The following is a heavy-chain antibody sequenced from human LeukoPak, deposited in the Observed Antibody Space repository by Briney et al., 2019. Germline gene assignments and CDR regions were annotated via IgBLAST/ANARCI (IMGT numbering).Heavy chain of an antibody. CDR1: GFTFSSYS. V-gene: IGHV3-21*01. Sequence: GGSLRLSCAAAGFTFSSYSMNWVRQAPGKGLEWVSSISSSSSYIYYADSVKGRFTISRDNAKNSLYLQMNSLRAEDTAVYYRARDLLFPSPFSGSYSPFDPWGQGTLVTVSS. CDR3: ARDLLFPSPFSGSYSPFDP. D-gene: IGHD1-26*01. J-gene: IGHJ5*02. CDR2: ISSSSSYI.